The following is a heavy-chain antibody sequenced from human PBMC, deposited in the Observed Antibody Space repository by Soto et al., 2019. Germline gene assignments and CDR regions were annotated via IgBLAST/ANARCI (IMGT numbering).Heavy chain of an antibody. CDR2: INSDGSST. J-gene: IGHJ4*02. V-gene: IGHV3-74*01. Sequence: PGGSLRLSCAASGFTFSSYWMHWVRQAPGKGPVWVSRINSDGSSTSYADSVKGRFTISRDNAKNTLYLQMNSLRAEDTAVYYCARDTIPIMVYAIRYWGQGTLVTVSS. D-gene: IGHD2-8*01. CDR3: ARDTIPIMVYAIRY. CDR1: GFTFSSYW.